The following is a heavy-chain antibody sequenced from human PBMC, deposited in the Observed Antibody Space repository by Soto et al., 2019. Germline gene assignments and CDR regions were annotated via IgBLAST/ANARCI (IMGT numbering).Heavy chain of an antibody. Sequence: SETLSLTCAVSGYSISSGYYWGWIRQPPGKGLEWIGSIYHSGSTYYNPSLKSRVTISVDTSKNQFSLKLSSVTAADTAVYYCARVVGYYDFWSGYYPRIADYYYGMDVCGQRTTVTVSS. V-gene: IGHV4-38-2*01. CDR1: GYSISSGYY. CDR2: IYHSGST. D-gene: IGHD3-3*01. CDR3: ARVVGYYDFWSGYYPRIADYYYGMDV. J-gene: IGHJ6*02.